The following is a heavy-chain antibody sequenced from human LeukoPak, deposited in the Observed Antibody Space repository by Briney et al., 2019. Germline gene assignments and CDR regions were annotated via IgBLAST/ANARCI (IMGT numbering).Heavy chain of an antibody. CDR3: ARGGSTGTNLNWVDP. V-gene: IGHV4-59*01. CDR1: GGPISSYY. CDR2: IYYSGST. Sequence: KPSETLSLTCTVSGGPISSYYWSWIRQPPGKGLEWIGYIYYSGSTNYNPSLKSRVTISVDTSKNQFSLKLSSVTAADTAVYYCARGGSTGTNLNWVDPWGQGTLVTVSS. J-gene: IGHJ5*02. D-gene: IGHD1-1*01.